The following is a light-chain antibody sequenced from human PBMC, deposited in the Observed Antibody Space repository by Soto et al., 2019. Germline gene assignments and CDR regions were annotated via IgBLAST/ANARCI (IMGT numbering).Light chain of an antibody. Sequence: DIQMTQSASSLSASVGDTATITCQASQNINNYLNWYQQKPGRAPKLLIYDASNLEAGVPSRFRGSGSGTDFTFTISRLQPEDIATYYCQQYENLPTFGQGTRLEIK. V-gene: IGKV1-33*01. CDR3: QQYENLPT. CDR1: QNINNY. J-gene: IGKJ5*01. CDR2: DAS.